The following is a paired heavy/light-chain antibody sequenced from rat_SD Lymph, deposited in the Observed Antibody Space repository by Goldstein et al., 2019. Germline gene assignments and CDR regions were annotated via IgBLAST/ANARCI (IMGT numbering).Light chain of an antibody. Sequence: DIQMTQSPASLSASLGETISIECLASEGISSYLAWYQQRPGKSPQLLIYGANSLQAGVPSRFSGSGSGTQYSLKISSMQPEDEGDYFCQQSYKFPYTFGAGTKLELK. J-gene: IGKJ2-3*01. CDR1: EGISSY. CDR3: QQSYKFPYT. CDR2: GAN. V-gene: IGKV12S38*01.
Heavy chain of an antibody. CDR3: TRYDYPGIFAY. CDR2: INTQTGKP. CDR1: GYTFTDYA. J-gene: IGHJ2*01. D-gene: IGHD1-4*01. Sequence: QVQLVQSGPELKKPGESVKISCRASGYTFTDYAMNWVKQAPGNGLKWMGWINTQTGKPTYADDFKQRFVFSLETSASTAYLQINNLNIEDTATYFCTRYDYPGIFAYWGQGVMVTVSS. V-gene: IGHV9-3*01.